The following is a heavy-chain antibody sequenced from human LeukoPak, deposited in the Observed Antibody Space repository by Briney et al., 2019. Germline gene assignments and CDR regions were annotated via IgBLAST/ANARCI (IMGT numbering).Heavy chain of an antibody. CDR1: GFTFDDYD. J-gene: IGHJ4*02. CDR3: AAADFFSDY. D-gene: IGHD6-13*01. V-gene: IGHV3-43D*03. CDR2: ISWDGGRT. Sequence: PGGSLRLSCAASGFTFDDYDMHWVRQAPGKGLEWVSLISWDGGRTYYADSVKGRFTISRDNSKNSLYLQMNSLRAEDTALYYCAAADFFSDYWGQGTLVTVSS.